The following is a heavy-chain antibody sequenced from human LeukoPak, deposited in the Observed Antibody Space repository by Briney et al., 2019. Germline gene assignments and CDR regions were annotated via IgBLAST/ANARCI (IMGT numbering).Heavy chain of an antibody. CDR1: GFTFSSYA. V-gene: IGHV3-23*01. J-gene: IGHJ4*02. Sequence: PGGSLRLSCAASGFTFSSYAMSWVRQAPGKGLEWVSAISGSGGSTYYADSVKGRFTISRDNSKNTLYLQMNSLRAEDTAVYYCAKVDPGILWFGEPGLWDYWGQGTLVTVSS. D-gene: IGHD3-10*01. CDR3: AKVDPGILWFGEPGLWDY. CDR2: ISGSGGST.